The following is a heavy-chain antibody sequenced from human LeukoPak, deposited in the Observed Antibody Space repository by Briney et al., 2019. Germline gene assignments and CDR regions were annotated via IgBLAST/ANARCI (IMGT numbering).Heavy chain of an antibody. CDR2: IIPIFGTA. J-gene: IGHJ6*04. V-gene: IGHV1-69*06. D-gene: IGHD2-2*01. CDR1: GGTFSSYA. Sequence: ASVKVSCKASGGTFSSYAISWVRQAPGQGLEWMGGIIPIFGTANYAQKFQGRVMITADKSTSTAYMELSSLRSEDTAVYYCARDSGYCSSTSCYHNYYYYYGMDVWGKGTTVTVSS. CDR3: ARDSGYCSSTSCYHNYYYYYGMDV.